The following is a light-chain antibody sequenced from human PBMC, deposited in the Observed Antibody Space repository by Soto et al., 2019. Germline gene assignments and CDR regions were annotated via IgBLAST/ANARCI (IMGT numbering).Light chain of an antibody. J-gene: IGKJ4*01. Sequence: DIQLTQSPSFLSASVXDRVTLTCRASQGISSWLAWYQQKPGKAPKLLIYKASSLESGVPSRFSGSGSGTEFTLTISSLQPDDFATYYCQQYNSYPLTFGGGTKVDIK. CDR1: QGISSW. CDR3: QQYNSYPLT. CDR2: KAS. V-gene: IGKV1-5*03.